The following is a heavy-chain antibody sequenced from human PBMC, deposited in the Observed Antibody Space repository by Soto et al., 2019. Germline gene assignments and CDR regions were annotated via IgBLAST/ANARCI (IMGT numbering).Heavy chain of an antibody. J-gene: IGHJ6*02. CDR2: IVVGSGNT. Sequence: SVKVSCKASGFTFTSSAVQWVRQARGQRLEWIGWIVVGSGNTNYAQKFQERVTITRDMSTSTAYMELSSLRSEDTAVYYCAADLGYYDSSGYYYSYGMDVWGQGTTVTVSS. CDR1: GFTFTSSA. V-gene: IGHV1-58*01. CDR3: AADLGYYDSSGYYYSYGMDV. D-gene: IGHD3-22*01.